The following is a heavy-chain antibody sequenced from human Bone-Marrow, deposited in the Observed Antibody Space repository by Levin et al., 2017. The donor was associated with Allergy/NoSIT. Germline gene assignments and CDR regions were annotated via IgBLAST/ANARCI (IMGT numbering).Heavy chain of an antibody. CDR2: ISAYNGNT. CDR1: GYTFTSYG. CDR3: ARDRPSYSSGWYGVGAGYYYYGMDV. J-gene: IGHJ6*02. V-gene: IGHV1-18*01. D-gene: IGHD6-19*01. Sequence: ASVKVSCKASGYTFTSYGISWVRQAPGQGLEWMGWISAYNGNTNYAQKLQGRVTMTTDTSTSTAYMELRSLRSDDTAVYYCARDRPSYSSGWYGVGAGYYYYGMDVWGQGTTVTVSS.